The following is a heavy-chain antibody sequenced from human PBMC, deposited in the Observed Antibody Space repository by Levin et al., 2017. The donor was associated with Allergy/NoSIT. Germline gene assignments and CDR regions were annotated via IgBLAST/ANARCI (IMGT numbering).Heavy chain of an antibody. Sequence: GESLKISCKGSGYSFSSYWLGWVRQMPGKGLEWMGVIYPGDSDSRYSPSFEGQVRFSVDKSTSTAYLQGSSLKASDTAIYYCASGYDYFQFWGQGTLVTVS. J-gene: IGHJ4*02. D-gene: IGHD5-12*01. V-gene: IGHV5-51*01. CDR2: IYPGDSDS. CDR1: GYSFSSYW. CDR3: ASGYDYFQF.